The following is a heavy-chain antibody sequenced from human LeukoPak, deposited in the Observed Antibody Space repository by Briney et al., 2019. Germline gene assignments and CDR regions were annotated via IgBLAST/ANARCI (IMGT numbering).Heavy chain of an antibody. CDR3: ARGRVDTAMVFDY. V-gene: IGHV4-59*01. Sequence: PSETLSLTCTVSGGSISSYYWSWNRQPPGKGLEWIGYIYYSGSTNYNPSLKSRVTISVDTSKNQFSLKLSSVTAADTAVYYCARGRVDTAMVFDYWGQGTLVTVSS. J-gene: IGHJ4*02. CDR2: IYYSGST. D-gene: IGHD5-18*01. CDR1: GGSISSYY.